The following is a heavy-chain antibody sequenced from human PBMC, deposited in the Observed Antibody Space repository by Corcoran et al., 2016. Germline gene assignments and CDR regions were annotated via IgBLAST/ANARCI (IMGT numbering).Heavy chain of an antibody. Sequence: EVQLVQSGAEVKKPGESLKISCKGSGYTFSNYWIAWVRQMPGKGLEWMGIIYPGDSDTRYSPSFQGQVTISAGKSISTAYLQWSSLKASDTAMYYCARSCSGGSCMGNDWGQGTRVTVSS. V-gene: IGHV5-51*01. CDR1: GYTFSNYW. D-gene: IGHD2-15*01. J-gene: IGHJ4*02. CDR2: IYPGDSDT. CDR3: ARSCSGGSCMGND.